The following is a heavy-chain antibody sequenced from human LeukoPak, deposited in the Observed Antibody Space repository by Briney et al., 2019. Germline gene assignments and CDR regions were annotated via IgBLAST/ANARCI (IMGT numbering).Heavy chain of an antibody. V-gene: IGHV3-30*02. D-gene: IGHD3-10*01. J-gene: IGHJ3*02. CDR3: AKLRLWVGDRVWGNAFDI. Sequence: PGGSLRLSCAASGFTCSDYGMHWVRQAPGKGLEWVAYIRYDGSKRDYAESVQGRFTISKDNSKNTLYLQMNSLRPEDTAVYYCAKLRLWVGDRVWGNAFDIWGQGTMVTVSS. CDR1: GFTCSDYG. CDR2: IRYDGSKR.